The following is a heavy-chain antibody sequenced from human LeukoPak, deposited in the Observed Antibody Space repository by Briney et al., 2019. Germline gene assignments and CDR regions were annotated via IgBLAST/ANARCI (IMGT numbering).Heavy chain of an antibody. CDR3: AKGLYYLTGYYDY. D-gene: IGHD3-9*01. CDR1: GFTFSSYA. CDR2: ISGSVGST. Sequence: VGSLRLSCAASGFTFSSYAMSWVRQAPGKGLEWVSAISGSVGSTYYADPVKGRFTISRDNSKNTLYLQMNSLRAEDTAVYYCAKGLYYLTGYYDYWGQGTLVTVSS. V-gene: IGHV3-23*01. J-gene: IGHJ4*02.